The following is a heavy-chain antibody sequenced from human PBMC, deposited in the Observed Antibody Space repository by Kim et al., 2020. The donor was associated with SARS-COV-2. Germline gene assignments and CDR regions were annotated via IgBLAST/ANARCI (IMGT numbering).Heavy chain of an antibody. V-gene: IGHV4-59*08. D-gene: IGHD1-26*01. J-gene: IGHJ4*02. CDR3: ARHGSGSYFGGFDY. CDR2: IHYSGNT. Sequence: SETLSLTCTVSGGSITSYYWIWIREPPGKGLEWIGYIHYSGNTNYNPSLKSRVTISYTSKNQFSLKLSSVTAADTAVYYCARHGSGSYFGGFDYWGQGT. CDR1: GGSITSYY.